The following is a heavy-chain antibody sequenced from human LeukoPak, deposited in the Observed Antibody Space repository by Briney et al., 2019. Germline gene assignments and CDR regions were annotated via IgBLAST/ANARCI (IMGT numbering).Heavy chain of an antibody. V-gene: IGHV1-18*01. J-gene: IGHJ6*02. CDR1: GYTFTSYG. D-gene: IGHD3-3*01. CDR2: ISAYNGNT. CDR3: ARGGRFLEWFGYYGMDV. Sequence: ASVKVSCKASGYTFTSYGISWVRQAPGQGLEWMGWISAYNGNTNYAQKLQGRVTMTTDTSTSTAYMELRSLRSDDTAVYYCARGGRFLEWFGYYGMDVWGQGTTVTVSS.